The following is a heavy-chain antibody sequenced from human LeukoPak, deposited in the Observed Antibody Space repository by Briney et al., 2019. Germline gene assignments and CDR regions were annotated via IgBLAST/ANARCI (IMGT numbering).Heavy chain of an antibody. CDR3: AKDFYRLGGFDAFDN. Sequence: GGSLRLSCAASGFTFSTYAMSWVRQAPGKGLEWVSGISWNSGRIGYADSVKGRFTISRDNAKNSLYLQMNSLRVEDTALYYCAKDFYRLGGFDAFDNWGQGTMVTVSS. CDR2: ISWNSGRI. D-gene: IGHD3-16*01. J-gene: IGHJ3*02. CDR1: GFTFSTYA. V-gene: IGHV3-9*01.